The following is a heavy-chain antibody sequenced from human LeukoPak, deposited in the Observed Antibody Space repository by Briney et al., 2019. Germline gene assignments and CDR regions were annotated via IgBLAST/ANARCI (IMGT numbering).Heavy chain of an antibody. V-gene: IGHV4-59*01. CDR1: GDFINSYH. D-gene: IGHD3-10*01. Sequence: SETLSLTCTISGDFINSYHWSWLRQPPGSKLEWIGYFYYSGVTNYNPSLKSRVTMSLDTSKKQFSLKLNSVTAADTAVYYCTFNLGSGSYAFDIWGQGTMVTVSS. J-gene: IGHJ3*02. CDR3: TFNLGSGSYAFDI. CDR2: FYYSGVT.